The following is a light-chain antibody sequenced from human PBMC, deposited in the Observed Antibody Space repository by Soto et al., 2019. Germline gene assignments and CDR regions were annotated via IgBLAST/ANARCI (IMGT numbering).Light chain of an antibody. CDR1: QSISSSY. CDR3: QQYGDSLLT. V-gene: IGKV3-20*01. J-gene: IGKJ4*01. CDR2: HAS. Sequence: ENVLTQSPGTLSLSPGERATLSCRASQSISSSYLAWYQQKPGQTPRLLIYHASSRATGIPDRFSDSGSGTDFTLTISRLEPEDFAVYYCQQYGDSLLTFGGGTKVEIK.